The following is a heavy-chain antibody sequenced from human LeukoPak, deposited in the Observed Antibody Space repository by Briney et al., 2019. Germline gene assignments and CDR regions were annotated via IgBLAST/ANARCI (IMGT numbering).Heavy chain of an antibody. CDR2: INAGNGNT. V-gene: IGHV1-3*03. CDR3: ARVVKYSSGPLTDLLPYYFDS. J-gene: IGHJ4*02. Sequence: ASVKVSCKASGGTFSSYAISWVRQAPGQRLEWMGWINAGNGNTKYSQEFQGRVTLSRDASASTAYMELSSLRSEDMAVYYCARVVKYSSGPLTDLLPYYFDSWGQGTLVTVSS. CDR1: GGTFSSYA. D-gene: IGHD6-19*01.